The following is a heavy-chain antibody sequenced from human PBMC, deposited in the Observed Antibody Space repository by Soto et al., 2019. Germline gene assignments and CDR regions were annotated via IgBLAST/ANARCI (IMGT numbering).Heavy chain of an antibody. D-gene: IGHD3-3*01. J-gene: IGHJ6*02. V-gene: IGHV3-30*18. CDR1: GFTFSSYG. CDR3: AKGPFYYDFWNGMDV. CDR2: ISYDGSNK. Sequence: TGGSLRLSCAASGFTFSSYGMHWVRQAPGKGLEWVAVISYDGSNKYYADSVKGRFTISRDNSKNTLYLQMNSLRAEDTAVYYCAKGPFYYDFWNGMDVWGQGTTVTVSS.